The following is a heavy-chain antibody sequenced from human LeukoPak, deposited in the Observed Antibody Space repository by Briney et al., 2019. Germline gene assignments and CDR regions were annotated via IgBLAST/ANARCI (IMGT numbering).Heavy chain of an antibody. Sequence: ASVKVSCKASGYTFTSYYMHWVRQAPGHGLEWMGIINPSGGSTSYAQKFQGRVTMTRDMSTSTVYMELSSLRSEDTAVYYCARVRGVWAVAGYYFDYWGQGTLVTVSS. V-gene: IGHV1-46*01. CDR3: ARVRGVWAVAGYYFDY. CDR1: GYTFTSYY. CDR2: INPSGGST. J-gene: IGHJ4*02. D-gene: IGHD6-19*01.